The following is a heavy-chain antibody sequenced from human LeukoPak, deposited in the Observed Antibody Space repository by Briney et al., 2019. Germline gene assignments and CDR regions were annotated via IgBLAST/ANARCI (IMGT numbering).Heavy chain of an antibody. D-gene: IGHD1-26*01. J-gene: IGHJ6*02. CDR2: IIPIFGTA. V-gene: IGHV1-69*13. CDR1: GGTFSSYA. Sequence: SVKVSCKASGGTFSSYAISWVRQAPGQGLEWMGGIIPIFGTANYAQKFQSRVTITADESTSTAYMELSSLRSEDTAVYYCARDPAILVGATSLDYYYGMDVWGQGTTVTVSS. CDR3: ARDPAILVGATSLDYYYGMDV.